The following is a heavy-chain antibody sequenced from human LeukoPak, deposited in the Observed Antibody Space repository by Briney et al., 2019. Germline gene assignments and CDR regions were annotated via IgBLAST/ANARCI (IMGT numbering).Heavy chain of an antibody. CDR1: GFTFTSYS. Sequence: GGSLRLSCAASGFTFTSYSMNWVRQAPGKGLEWVSYISSGSGTIYYADSVKGRFTISRDNVQNSLYLQMNSLRDEDSAVYYCARDSRYAFDIWGQGTRVTVSS. J-gene: IGHJ3*02. CDR2: ISSGSGTI. CDR3: ARDSRYAFDI. V-gene: IGHV3-48*02.